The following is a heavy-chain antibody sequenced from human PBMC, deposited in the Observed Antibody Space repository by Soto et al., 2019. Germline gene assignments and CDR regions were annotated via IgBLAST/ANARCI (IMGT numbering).Heavy chain of an antibody. CDR3: AKDWVGGSNKYYFEY. CDR1: GFTFRDYG. V-gene: IGHV3-30*18. Sequence: QVQLVESGGGVVRPGRSLRLSCVASGFTFRDYGMHWFRQAPGKGLEWVAGISHHGLKEHYADSVKGRFTISRDNSKKTVYLQLNSLRGDDTDVYYCAKDWVGGSNKYYFEYWGQETLVTVSS. CDR2: ISHHGLKE. J-gene: IGHJ4*02. D-gene: IGHD1-26*01.